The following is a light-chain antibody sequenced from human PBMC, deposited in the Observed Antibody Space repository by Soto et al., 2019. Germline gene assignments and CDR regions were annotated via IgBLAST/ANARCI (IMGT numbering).Light chain of an antibody. CDR2: SAS. CDR1: QSVSSK. J-gene: IGKJ1*01. V-gene: IGKV3-15*01. Sequence: EMKLTRSKLRRLPKESTTRSSTSSQSVSSKLAWYQQRPGQAPRLLIYSASTRATGIPARFSGSGSGTEFTLTICSLQSEDFAVYYCHQYNHWLTWTLGQGTKVDIK. CDR3: HQYNHWLTWT.